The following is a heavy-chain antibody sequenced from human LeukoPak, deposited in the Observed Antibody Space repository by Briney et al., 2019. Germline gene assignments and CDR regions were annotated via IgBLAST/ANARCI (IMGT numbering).Heavy chain of an antibody. V-gene: IGHV1-69*01. D-gene: IGHD4-23*01. CDR1: GSTFSSYA. CDR2: IIPIFGTA. Sequence: SVKVSCKASGSTFSSYAISWVRQAPGQGLEWMGGIIPIFGTANYAQKFQGRVTITADESTSTAYMELSSLRSEDTAVYYCARETADNYGGNRNFDYWGQGTLVTVSS. J-gene: IGHJ4*02. CDR3: ARETADNYGGNRNFDY.